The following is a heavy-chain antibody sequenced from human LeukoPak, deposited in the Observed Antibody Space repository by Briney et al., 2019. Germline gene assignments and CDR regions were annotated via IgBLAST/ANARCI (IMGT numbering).Heavy chain of an antibody. Sequence: ASVKVSCKASGYTFTSYGISWVRQAPGQGLEWMGWISAYNGNTNYAQKLQGRVTMTTDTSTSAAYMELRSLRSDDTAVYYCARASYDSSGYYYDAFDIWGQGTMVTVSS. J-gene: IGHJ3*02. V-gene: IGHV1-18*01. CDR2: ISAYNGNT. CDR1: GYTFTSYG. CDR3: ARASYDSSGYYYDAFDI. D-gene: IGHD3-22*01.